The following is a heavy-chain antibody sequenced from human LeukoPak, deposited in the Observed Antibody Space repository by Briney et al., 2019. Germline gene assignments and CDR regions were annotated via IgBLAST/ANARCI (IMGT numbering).Heavy chain of an antibody. CDR3: ARNPSIAAAGRDYYYYMDV. Sequence: SETLSLTCSVSGGSISSYYWSWIRQPPGKGLEWIGYIFYSGTTHSNPSLKSRVTMSVDTSKNQFSLKLSSVTAADTAVYYCARNPSIAAAGRDYYYYMDVWGKGTMVTVSS. CDR2: IFYSGTT. V-gene: IGHV4-59*12. J-gene: IGHJ6*03. CDR1: GGSISSYY. D-gene: IGHD6-13*01.